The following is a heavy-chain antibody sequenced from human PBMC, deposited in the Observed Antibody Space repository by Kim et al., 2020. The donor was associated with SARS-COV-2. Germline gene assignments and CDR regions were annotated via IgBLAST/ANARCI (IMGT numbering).Heavy chain of an antibody. D-gene: IGHD3-22*01. Sequence: PGKGLEWIGYIYYSGSTNYNPSLKRRVTISVDTSKNQFSLKLSSVTAADTAVYYCARRNYYDSSGYYFPWGQGTLVTVSS. CDR3: ARRNYYDSSGYYFP. CDR2: IYYSGST. J-gene: IGHJ5*02. V-gene: IGHV4-61*07.